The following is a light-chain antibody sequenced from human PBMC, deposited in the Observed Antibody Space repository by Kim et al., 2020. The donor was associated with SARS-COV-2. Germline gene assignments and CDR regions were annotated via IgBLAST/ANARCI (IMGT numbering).Light chain of an antibody. CDR3: HHRSLWTPT. CDR2: DVS. V-gene: IGKV3-11*01. Sequence: LSPGETATLSCRASQSVDTSLAWYQMKPGQAPRLIIFDVSRSVTGTPARFSGTGSGTYFTLTICSLEPEDVALYFCHHRSLWTPTFGGGTNVDIK. J-gene: IGKJ4*01. CDR1: QSVDTS.